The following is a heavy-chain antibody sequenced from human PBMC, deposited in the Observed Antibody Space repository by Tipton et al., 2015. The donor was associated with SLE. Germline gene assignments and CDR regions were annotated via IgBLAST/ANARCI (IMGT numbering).Heavy chain of an antibody. CDR1: GGTFSSYA. D-gene: IGHD6-13*01. V-gene: IGHV1-69*05. CDR3: ARANPTAAAGIDFVY. J-gene: IGHJ4*02. CDR2: IIPIFGTA. Sequence: QSGAEVKKPGSSVKVSCKASGGTFSSYAISWVRQAPGQGLEWMGGIIPIFGTANYAQRFQGRVTITTDESTSTAYMELSSLRSEAAAVYYCARANPTAAAGIDFVYWGQGTLVTVSS.